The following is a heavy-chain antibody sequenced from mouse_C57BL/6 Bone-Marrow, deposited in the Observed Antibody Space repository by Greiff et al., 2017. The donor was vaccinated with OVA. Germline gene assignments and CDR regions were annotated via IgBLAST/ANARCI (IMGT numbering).Heavy chain of an antibody. CDR2: IHPNSGST. V-gene: IGHV1-64*01. D-gene: IGHD1-1*01. CDR3: AREEAIYGSSGY. CDR1: GYTFTSYW. Sequence: QVQLQQPGAELVKPGASVTLSCKASGYTFTSYWMHWVKQRPGQGLEWIGMIHPNSGSTNYNEKFKSKATLTVDKSSSTAYMQLSSLTSEDSAVYYCAREEAIYGSSGYWGQGTTLTVSA. J-gene: IGHJ2*01.